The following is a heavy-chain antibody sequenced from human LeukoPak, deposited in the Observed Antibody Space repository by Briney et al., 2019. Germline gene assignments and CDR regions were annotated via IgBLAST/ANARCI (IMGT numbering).Heavy chain of an antibody. CDR2: ISSNGGST. V-gene: IGHV3-64*01. Sequence: PGGSLRLSCAASGFTFSSYAMHWVRQAPGKGLEYVSAISSNGGSTYYANSVKGRFTISRDNSKNTLYLQMGSLRAEDMAVYYCARDLMPDYYGSGSRKYYYYYMDVWGKGTTVTISS. CDR3: ARDLMPDYYGSGSRKYYYYYMDV. J-gene: IGHJ6*03. CDR1: GFTFSSYA. D-gene: IGHD3-10*01.